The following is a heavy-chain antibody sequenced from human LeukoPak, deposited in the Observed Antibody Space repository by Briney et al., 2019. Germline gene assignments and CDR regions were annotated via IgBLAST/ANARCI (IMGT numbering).Heavy chain of an antibody. V-gene: IGHV1-46*01. CDR1: GYTLTAYY. D-gene: IGHD3-22*01. Sequence: GASVKVSCKASGYTLTAYYMHWVRQAPGQGLEWMGVINPSDGSTTYAQKFRGRVTMTRDTSTSTVYMERSSLRSEDTAVYYCARKTHHFDSSGYLDYWGQGTPVTVSS. CDR3: ARKTHHFDSSGYLDY. CDR2: INPSDGST. J-gene: IGHJ4*02.